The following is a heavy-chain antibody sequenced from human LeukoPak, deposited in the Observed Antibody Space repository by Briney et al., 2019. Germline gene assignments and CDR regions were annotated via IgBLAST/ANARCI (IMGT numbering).Heavy chain of an antibody. D-gene: IGHD3-22*01. Sequence: PGGSLRLSCAASGFTFSSYAMPWVRQAPGKGLEWVAVISYDGSNKYYADSVKGRFTISRDNSKNTLYLQMNSLRAEDTAVYYCASESSMIVEKYYFDYWGQGTLVTVSS. CDR3: ASESSMIVEKYYFDY. CDR2: ISYDGSNK. V-gene: IGHV3-30*04. CDR1: GFTFSSYA. J-gene: IGHJ4*02.